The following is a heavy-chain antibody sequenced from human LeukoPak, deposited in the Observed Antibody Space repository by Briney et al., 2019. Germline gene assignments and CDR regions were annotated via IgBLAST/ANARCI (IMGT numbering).Heavy chain of an antibody. D-gene: IGHD1-26*01. CDR3: ARGGSYLSAFDI. Sequence: GGSLRLSCAASGFTFGSYWMTWMRQAPGKGLEWVSSISSSSNYIYYADSVKGRFTISRDNAKNSLYLQMNSLRAEDTAVYYCARGGSYLSAFDIWGQGTMVTVSS. V-gene: IGHV3-21*01. CDR2: ISSSSNYI. CDR1: GFTFGSYW. J-gene: IGHJ3*02.